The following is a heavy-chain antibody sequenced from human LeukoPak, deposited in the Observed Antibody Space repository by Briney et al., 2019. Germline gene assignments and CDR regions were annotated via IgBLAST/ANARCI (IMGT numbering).Heavy chain of an antibody. D-gene: IGHD2-15*01. J-gene: IGHJ4*02. CDR1: GGSVSSGSYY. Sequence: SETLSLTCTVSGGSVSSGSYYWSWIRQPPGKGLEWIGYIYYSGSTNYNPSRKSRVTISVDTSKDQFSLKLSSVTAADTAVYYCASEYCSGGSCYGVDYWGQGTLVTVSS. CDR2: IYYSGST. CDR3: ASEYCSGGSCYGVDY. V-gene: IGHV4-61*01.